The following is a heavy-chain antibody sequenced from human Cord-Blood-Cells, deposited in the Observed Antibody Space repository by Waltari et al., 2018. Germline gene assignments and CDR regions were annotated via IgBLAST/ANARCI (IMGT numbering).Heavy chain of an antibody. CDR1: GYTSTSSA. Sequence: QVQLVQSGAEVKNPGASVKVSCQASGYTSTSSAMPWVRQAPGQRLEWMGWINAGNGNTKYSQKFQGRVTITRDTSASTAYMELSGLRSEDTAVYYCARVFGRGGSYYDYWGQGTLVTVSS. CDR2: INAGNGNT. D-gene: IGHD1-26*01. J-gene: IGHJ4*02. V-gene: IGHV1-3*01. CDR3: ARVFGRGGSYYDY.